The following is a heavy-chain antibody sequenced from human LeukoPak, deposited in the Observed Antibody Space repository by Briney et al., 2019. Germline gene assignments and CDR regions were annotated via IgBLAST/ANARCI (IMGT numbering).Heavy chain of an antibody. D-gene: IGHD6-6*01. CDR2: INHSGST. Sequence: SETLSLTCAVYGGSFSGYYWSWIRQPPGKGLEWIVEINHSGSTNYNPSLKSRVTISVDTSKNQFSLKLSSVTAADTAVYYCARDRRSIIAARPRNWFDPWGQGTLVTVSS. CDR3: ARDRRSIIAARPRNWFDP. J-gene: IGHJ5*02. V-gene: IGHV4-34*01. CDR1: GGSFSGYY.